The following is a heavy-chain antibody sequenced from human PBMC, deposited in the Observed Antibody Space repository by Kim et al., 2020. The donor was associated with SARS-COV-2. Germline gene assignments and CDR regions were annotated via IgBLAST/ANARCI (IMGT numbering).Heavy chain of an antibody. J-gene: IGHJ3*02. CDR2: INAGNGNT. V-gene: IGHV1-3*01. D-gene: IGHD6-19*01. Sequence: ASVKVSCKASGYTFTSYAMHWVRQAPGQRLEWMGWINAGNGNTKYSQKFQGRVTITRDTSASTAYMELSSLRSEDTAVYYCAREEQWLDRDAFDIWGQGTMVTVSS. CDR3: AREEQWLDRDAFDI. CDR1: GYTFTSYA.